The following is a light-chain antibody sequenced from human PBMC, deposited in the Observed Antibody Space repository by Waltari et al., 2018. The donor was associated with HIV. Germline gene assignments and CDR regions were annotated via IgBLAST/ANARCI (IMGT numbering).Light chain of an antibody. CDR3: LLEGDSPRWT. J-gene: IGKJ1*01. V-gene: IGKV3-20*01. CDR2: GSS. CDR1: QTVSTNF. Sequence: SVVTQSPGTLSLSPGAKDTLSCRSRQTVSTNFLGWYQFKSGQQPTLLFYGSSTRASGIPDGFSATGSDTGSGSDFSLTIISLGSDDIAIYSCLLEGDSPRWTFG.